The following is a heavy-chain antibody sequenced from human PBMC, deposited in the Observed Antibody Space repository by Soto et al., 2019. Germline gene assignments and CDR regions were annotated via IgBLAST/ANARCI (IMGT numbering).Heavy chain of an antibody. CDR2: IYYSGST. CDR3: ARDFTRGGWFDP. J-gene: IGHJ5*02. V-gene: IGHV4-61*08. CDR1: GGSISSGGYY. Sequence: PSETLSLTCTVSGGSISSGGYYWSWIRQHPGKGLEWIGYIYYSGSTNYNPSLKSRVTISVDTSKNQFSLKLSSVTAADTAVYYCARDFTRGGWFDPWGQGTLVTVSS.